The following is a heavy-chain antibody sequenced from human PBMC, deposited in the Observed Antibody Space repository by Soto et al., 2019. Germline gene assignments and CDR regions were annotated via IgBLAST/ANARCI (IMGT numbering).Heavy chain of an antibody. D-gene: IGHD3-3*01. J-gene: IGHJ4*02. CDR3: ASPPKAVSGYFNY. CDR2: IYYTGNT. CDR1: GDSISSSSFS. V-gene: IGHV4-39*01. Sequence: SETLSLTCTVSGDSISSSSFSWGWIRQPPGKGLEWIGTIYYTGNTDFNPTLKSRVTISVDKSKNQFSLRLSSVTAADTAVYYCASPPKAVSGYFNYWGQGALVTVSS.